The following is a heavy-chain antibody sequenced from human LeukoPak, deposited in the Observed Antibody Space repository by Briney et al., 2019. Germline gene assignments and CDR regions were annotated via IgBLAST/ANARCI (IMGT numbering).Heavy chain of an antibody. J-gene: IGHJ4*02. D-gene: IGHD6-13*01. Sequence: SSETLSPTCTVSGASISSGSYFWSWIRQPAGKGLEWIGRIYSSGSTNYSPSLKSRVTISVDKSKNQFSLKLSSVTAADTAVYYCARGWNSWYYFDYWGQGTLVTVSS. CDR3: ARGWNSWYYFDY. CDR2: IYSSGST. V-gene: IGHV4-61*02. CDR1: GASISSGSYF.